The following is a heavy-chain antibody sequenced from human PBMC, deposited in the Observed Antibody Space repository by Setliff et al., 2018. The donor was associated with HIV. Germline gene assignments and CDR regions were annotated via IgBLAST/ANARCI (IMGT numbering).Heavy chain of an antibody. CDR3: AREFVPTGFFDF. J-gene: IGHJ4*02. Sequence: GGSLRLSCATSKFTFSYYWMSWVRQAPGKGLEWVASINQDGSQKYHVASVKGRSTISRDNAQSSLYLEVNGLRAEDAAVYYCAREFVPTGFFDFWGLGSLVTVSS. D-gene: IGHD2-8*01. CDR2: INQDGSQK. V-gene: IGHV3-7*01. CDR1: KFTFSYYW.